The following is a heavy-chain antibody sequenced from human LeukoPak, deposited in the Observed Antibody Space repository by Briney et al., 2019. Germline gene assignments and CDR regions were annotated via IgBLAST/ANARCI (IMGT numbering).Heavy chain of an antibody. CDR2: INSDGSST. CDR1: GFTFSSYW. Sequence: PGGSLRLSCAASGFTFSSYWMHWVRQAPGKGLVWVSRINSDGSSTSYADSVKGRFTISRDNAKNTLYLQMNSLRVEDTAVYYCARVVVGAQRFDYWGQGTLVTVSS. CDR3: ARVVVGAQRFDY. V-gene: IGHV3-74*01. D-gene: IGHD1-26*01. J-gene: IGHJ4*02.